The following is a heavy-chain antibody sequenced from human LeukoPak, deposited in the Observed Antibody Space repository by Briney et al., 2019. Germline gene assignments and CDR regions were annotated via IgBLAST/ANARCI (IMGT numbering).Heavy chain of an antibody. D-gene: IGHD6-13*01. Sequence: GGSLRLSCAASGFTFDDYAMHWVRQAPGKGLGWVSGISWNSGSIGYADSVKGRFTISRDNAKNSLYLQMNSLRAEDTALYYCAKETYSPYAFDIWGQGTMVTVSS. CDR2: ISWNSGSI. J-gene: IGHJ3*02. V-gene: IGHV3-9*01. CDR3: AKETYSPYAFDI. CDR1: GFTFDDYA.